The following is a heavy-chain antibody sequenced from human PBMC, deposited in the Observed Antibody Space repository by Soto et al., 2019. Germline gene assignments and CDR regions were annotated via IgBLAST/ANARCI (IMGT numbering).Heavy chain of an antibody. Sequence: GQLVQSGAEVKKPGSSVKVSCKASGGTLSTYGISWVRQASGQGLEWMGGVVPIFGSINLAQKFRGRLTITPDKSTKTVYMELSSLKSEDTAVYYCASRERLDAFDIWGQGTTVTVSS. D-gene: IGHD1-26*01. CDR2: VVPIFGSI. CDR1: GGTLSTYG. CDR3: ASRERLDAFDI. V-gene: IGHV1-69*06. J-gene: IGHJ3*02.